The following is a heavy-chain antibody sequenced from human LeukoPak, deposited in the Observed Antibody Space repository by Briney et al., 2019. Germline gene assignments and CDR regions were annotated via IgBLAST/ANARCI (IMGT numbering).Heavy chain of an antibody. D-gene: IGHD5-18*01. V-gene: IGHV3-11*01. CDR2: ISSTGSTK. J-gene: IGHJ4*02. Sequence: RGGSLRLSCAASGFTFSDYYMSWIRQAPGKGLEWVSYISSTGSTKDYADSVKGRFTISRDNAKNSLYLQMNSLRAEDTAVYYCARGRILFFDYWGQGNLVTVSS. CDR3: ARGRILFFDY. CDR1: GFTFSDYY.